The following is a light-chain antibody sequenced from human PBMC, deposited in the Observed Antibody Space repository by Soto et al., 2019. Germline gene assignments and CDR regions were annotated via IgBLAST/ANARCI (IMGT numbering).Light chain of an antibody. CDR3: NSYTSNNASV. CDR1: SXDVGAFNY. J-gene: IGLJ1*01. CDR2: DVS. Sequence: QSVLTQPASVSGSPGQAITISCSGTSXDVGAFNYVSWYQQHPGKAPKLMIYDVSNRPSGVSNRFSGSKSGNTASLTISGLRAEDEADYYCNSYTSNNASVFGTGTKVTVL. V-gene: IGLV2-14*03.